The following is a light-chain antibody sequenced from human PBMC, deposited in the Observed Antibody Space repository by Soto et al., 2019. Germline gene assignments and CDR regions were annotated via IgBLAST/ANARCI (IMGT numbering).Light chain of an antibody. Sequence: DIQMTQSPSSLSASVGDRVTITCRASQGISNYLAWYQQKPGKVPKLLIYAASTLQSGVPSRFSGSGSGTDFTPTISSLQHQDVSTYYCQKYNSAPTWTFGQGTKVEIK. CDR3: QKYNSAPTWT. CDR2: AAS. J-gene: IGKJ1*01. V-gene: IGKV1-27*01. CDR1: QGISNY.